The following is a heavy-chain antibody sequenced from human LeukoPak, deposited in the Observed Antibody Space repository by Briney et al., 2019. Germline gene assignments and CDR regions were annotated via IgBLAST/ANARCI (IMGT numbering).Heavy chain of an antibody. Sequence: ETGGSLRLSCVASGFSISSYAMHWVRQAPGKGLEWVAVIWYDGSKKYYADSVRGRFTISSDNAKNSLYLQMNSLRAEGTAVYYCARERIAAAGVFDYWGQGTLVTVSS. CDR2: IWYDGSKK. CDR3: ARERIAAAGVFDY. V-gene: IGHV3-33*01. J-gene: IGHJ4*02. CDR1: GFSISSYA. D-gene: IGHD6-13*01.